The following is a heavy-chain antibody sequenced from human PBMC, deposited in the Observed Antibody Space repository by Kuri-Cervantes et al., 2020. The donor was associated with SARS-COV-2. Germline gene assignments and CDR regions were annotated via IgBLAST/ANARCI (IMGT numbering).Heavy chain of an antibody. V-gene: IGHV4-59*01. J-gene: IGHJ3*02. CDR1: GGSISSYY. Sequence: SETLSRTCTSPGGSISSYYWSWIRQPPGKGLECIGYIYYSGSTNYNPSLKSRVTISVDTSKNQFSLKLSSVTAADTAVYYCARITIFGVVISGAFDIWGQGTMVTVSS. CDR2: IYYSGST. CDR3: ARITIFGVVISGAFDI. D-gene: IGHD3-3*01.